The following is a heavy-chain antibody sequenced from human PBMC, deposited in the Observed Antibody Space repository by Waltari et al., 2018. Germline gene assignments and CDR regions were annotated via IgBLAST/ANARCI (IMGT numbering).Heavy chain of an antibody. D-gene: IGHD3-22*01. V-gene: IGHV4-59*01. J-gene: IGHJ4*02. CDR2: IYYSGST. CDR1: GGSISSYY. CDR3: ARYYYDSSGYYYDY. Sequence: QVQLQESGPGLVKPSETLSLTCTVSGGSISSYYWSWIRQPPGKGLEWIGYIYYSGSTNYNPSLKSRVTISVDTSKNQFSLKLSSVTAADTVVYYCARYYYDSSGYYYDYWGQGTLVTVSS.